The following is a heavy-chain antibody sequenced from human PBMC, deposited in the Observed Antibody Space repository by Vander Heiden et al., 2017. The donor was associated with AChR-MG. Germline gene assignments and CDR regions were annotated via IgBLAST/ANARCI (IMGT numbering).Heavy chain of an antibody. J-gene: IGHJ4*02. V-gene: IGHV3-7*01. D-gene: IGHD6-13*01. CDR3: ARDRGSWLVIDH. Sequence: EVHLAESGGALVQPGGSLRLTCGASGFTFNYYWMSWVRQAPGKGLEWVANINQDGSETYYVDSVKGRFTISRDNAHNSVDLYMKNLRPDDSAVYYCARDRGSWLVIDHWGQGTLVAVSS. CDR1: GFTFNYYW. CDR2: INQDGSET.